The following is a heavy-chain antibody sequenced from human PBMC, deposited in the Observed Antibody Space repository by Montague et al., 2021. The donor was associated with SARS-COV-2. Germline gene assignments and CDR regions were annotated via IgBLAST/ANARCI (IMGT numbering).Heavy chain of an antibody. D-gene: IGHD1-26*01. CDR3: ARTSASSDY. CDR1: GDSVAGISVA. Sequence: CAISGDSVAGISVACNSIRHSPSRGSQWLRMSYYRPKWYNDYAVSVKSRITINPDTSKNQISLQLNSVTPEDTAVYYCARTSASSDYWGQGTLVTVSS. CDR2: SYYRPKWYN. J-gene: IGHJ4*02. V-gene: IGHV6-1*01.